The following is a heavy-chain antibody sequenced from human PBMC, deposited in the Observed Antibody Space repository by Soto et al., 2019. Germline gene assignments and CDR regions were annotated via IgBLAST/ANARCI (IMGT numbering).Heavy chain of an antibody. CDR2: ISYDGSNK. D-gene: IGHD2-21*01. CDR1: GFTFSSYA. CDR3: ARDSSMVVMEPDY. V-gene: IGHV3-30-3*01. J-gene: IGHJ4*02. Sequence: PGGSLSLSCAASGFTFSSYAMHWVRQAPGKGLEWVAVISYDGSNKYYADSVKGRFTISRDNSKNTLYLQMNSLRAEDTAVYYCARDSSMVVMEPDYWGQGTLVTVSS.